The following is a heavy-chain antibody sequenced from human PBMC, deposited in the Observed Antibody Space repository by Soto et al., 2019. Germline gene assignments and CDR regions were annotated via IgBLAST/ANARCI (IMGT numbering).Heavy chain of an antibody. CDR2: ISGYNGNT. CDR1: GYTFTSYG. Sequence: QVQLEQSGAEVKKPGASVKVSCKASGYTFTSYGISWVRQAPGQGLEWMGRISGYNGNTNSAQKFQGRVTMTTDTSTSTAYMELRSLRSDDTAVYYCARDRGYNWNYGWFDPWGQGTLVTVSS. D-gene: IGHD1-7*01. CDR3: ARDRGYNWNYGWFDP. V-gene: IGHV1-18*01. J-gene: IGHJ5*02.